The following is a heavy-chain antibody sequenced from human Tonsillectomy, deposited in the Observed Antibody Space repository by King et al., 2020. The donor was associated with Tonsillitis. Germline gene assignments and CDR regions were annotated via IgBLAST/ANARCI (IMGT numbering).Heavy chain of an antibody. CDR1: GGSIDNYY. CDR3: ARVISDWFDP. CDR2: IYTSGRT. Sequence: QLQESGPGLVKPSETLSLTCTVSGGSIDNYYWSWIRQPAGKGLEWIGRIYTSGRTNYNASLKSRVTMSVDTSKSQFSLKLTSVTAADTAVYYCARVISDWFDPWGQGTLVTVSS. J-gene: IGHJ5*02. V-gene: IGHV4-4*07. D-gene: IGHD2/OR15-2a*01.